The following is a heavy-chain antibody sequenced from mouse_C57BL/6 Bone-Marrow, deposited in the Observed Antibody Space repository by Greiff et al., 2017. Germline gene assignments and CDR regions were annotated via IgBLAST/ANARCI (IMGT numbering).Heavy chain of an antibody. CDR2: ISNGGGST. CDR3: AREGGRWYFDV. V-gene: IGHV5-12*01. J-gene: IGHJ1*03. Sequence: EVKLVESGGGLVQPGGSLKLSCAASGFTFSDYYMYWVRQTPEKRLEWVAYISNGGGSTYYPDTVKGRFTFSRDNAKTTLYLQMSRLKSEDTAMYYCAREGGRWYFDVWGTGTTVTVSS. CDR1: GFTFSDYY. D-gene: IGHD1-1*01.